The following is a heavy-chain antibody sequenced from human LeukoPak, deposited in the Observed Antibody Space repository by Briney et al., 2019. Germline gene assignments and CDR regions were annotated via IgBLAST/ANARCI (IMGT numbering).Heavy chain of an antibody. Sequence: GGSLRLSCAASGFTFSSYAMTWVRQAPGKGLEWVSTISGNGGSTYYADSVKGRFTISRDNSKNTLYLQMNSLRVEDTAVYYCVKVLVTTSEKGGAFHIWGQGTMVTVSS. CDR2: ISGNGGST. D-gene: IGHD5-12*01. V-gene: IGHV3-23*01. CDR1: GFTFSSYA. CDR3: VKVLVTTSEKGGAFHI. J-gene: IGHJ3*02.